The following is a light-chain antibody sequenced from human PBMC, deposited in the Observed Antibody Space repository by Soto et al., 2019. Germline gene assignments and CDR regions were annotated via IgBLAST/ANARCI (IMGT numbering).Light chain of an antibody. CDR2: DAS. J-gene: IGKJ1*01. Sequence: DIQMTQSPSTLSGSVGDRVTITWRASQTISSWLAWYQQKPGEAPKLLIYDASALPRGVPSRFSGSGSGTKFTLTIASLQPDDFATYYCQQYETFSGTFGPGSKVAIK. V-gene: IGKV1-5*01. CDR3: QQYETFSGT. CDR1: QTISSW.